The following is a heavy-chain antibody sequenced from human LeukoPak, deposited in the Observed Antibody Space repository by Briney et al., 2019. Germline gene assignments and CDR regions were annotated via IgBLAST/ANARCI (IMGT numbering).Heavy chain of an antibody. CDR1: GYTFTSYG. CDR2: ISAYNDNT. CDR3: ARSGLRFLEWLSSLDY. J-gene: IGHJ4*02. Sequence: ASVKVSCKASGYTFTSYGISWVRQAPGQGLEWMGWISAYNDNTNYAQKLQGRVTMTTDTSTSTAYMELRSLRSDDTAVYYCARSGLRFLEWLSSLDYWGQGTLVTVSS. V-gene: IGHV1-18*01. D-gene: IGHD3-3*01.